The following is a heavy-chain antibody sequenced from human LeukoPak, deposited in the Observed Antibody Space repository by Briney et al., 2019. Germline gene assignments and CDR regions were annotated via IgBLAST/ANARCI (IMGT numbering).Heavy chain of an antibody. J-gene: IGHJ6*03. Sequence: SVKVSCKVSGYTLTELSMHWVRQAPGQGLEWMGGIIPLFGSTKYTQKFQGRVTITTDESTSAAYMELSSLRSDDTAVYYCARSMENVLSYYMDVWGEGTTVTVSS. CDR3: ARSMENVLSYYMDV. CDR2: IIPLFGST. V-gene: IGHV1-69*05. D-gene: IGHD2-8*01. CDR1: GYTLTELS.